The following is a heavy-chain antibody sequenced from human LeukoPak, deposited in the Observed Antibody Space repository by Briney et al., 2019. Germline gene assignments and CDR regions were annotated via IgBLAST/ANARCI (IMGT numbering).Heavy chain of an antibody. CDR2: IYYSGST. Sequence: PSETLSLTCTVSGGSISSGDYYWRWIRQPPGKGLEWIGYIYYSGSTYYNPSLKSRVTISVDTSKNQFSLKLSSVTAADTAVYYCASGYSYGYLYFVYWGQGTLVTVSS. CDR1: GGSISSGDYY. D-gene: IGHD5-18*01. CDR3: ASGYSYGYLYFVY. J-gene: IGHJ4*02. V-gene: IGHV4-30-4*01.